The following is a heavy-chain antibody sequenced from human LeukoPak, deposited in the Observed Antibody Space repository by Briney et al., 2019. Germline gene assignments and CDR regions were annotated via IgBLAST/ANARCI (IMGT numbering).Heavy chain of an antibody. CDR1: GGSFSGYY. CDR3: AGGFGGAD. V-gene: IGHV4-34*01. CDR2: INHSGST. Sequence: PSETLSLTCAVYGGSFSGYYWSWTRQPPGKGLEWIGEINHSGSTNYNPSLKSRVTISVDTSKNQFSLKLSSVTAADTAVYYCAGGFGGADWGQGTLVTVSS. D-gene: IGHD3-16*01. J-gene: IGHJ4*02.